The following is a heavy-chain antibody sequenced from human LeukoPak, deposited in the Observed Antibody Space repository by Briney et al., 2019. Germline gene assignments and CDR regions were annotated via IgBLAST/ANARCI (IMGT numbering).Heavy chain of an antibody. CDR2: IFPDDSDT. Sequence: GESLKISCKVSGYNFTNYWIVWVRQMPGKGLEWMGIIFPDDSDTIYSPSFQGQVTISADKSISTAYLQWSSLKASDTAMYYCARIGVIGEYCSSTNCSSDAFDIWGQGTMVTVSS. CDR3: ARIGVIGEYCSSTNCSSDAFDI. V-gene: IGHV5-51*01. CDR1: GYNFTNYW. J-gene: IGHJ3*02. D-gene: IGHD2-2*01.